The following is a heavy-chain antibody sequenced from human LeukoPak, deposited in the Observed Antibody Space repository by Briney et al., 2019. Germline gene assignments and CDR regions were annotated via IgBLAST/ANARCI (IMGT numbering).Heavy chain of an antibody. J-gene: IGHJ4*02. CDR2: IIPILGIA. V-gene: IGHV1-69*04. Sequence: SVKVSCKASGGTFSSYAISWVRQAPGQGLEWMGRIIPILGIANYAQKFQGRVTITADKSTSTAYMELGSLRSEDTAVYYCARDFHEYSSSWEGYWGQGTLVTVSS. D-gene: IGHD6-13*01. CDR3: ARDFHEYSSSWEGY. CDR1: GGTFSSYA.